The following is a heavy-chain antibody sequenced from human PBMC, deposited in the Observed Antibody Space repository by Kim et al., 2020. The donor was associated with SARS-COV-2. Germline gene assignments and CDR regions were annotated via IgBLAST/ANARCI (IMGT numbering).Heavy chain of an antibody. CDR1: GGSISSGSYY. J-gene: IGHJ6*02. V-gene: IGHV4-39*01. CDR2: IYYSGST. CDR3: ARVRVGANYYYGMDV. Sequence: SETLSLTCTVSGGSISSGSYYWGWIRQPPGKGLEWIGSIYYSGSTYYNPSLKSRVTISVDTSKNQFSLKLSSVTAADTAVYYCARVRVGANYYYGMDVWGQGTTVTVSS. D-gene: IGHD1-26*01.